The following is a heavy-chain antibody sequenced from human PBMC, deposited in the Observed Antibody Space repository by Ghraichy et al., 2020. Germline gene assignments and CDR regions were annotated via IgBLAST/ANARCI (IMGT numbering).Heavy chain of an antibody. CDR2: ISGSGGST. D-gene: IGHD4-17*01. V-gene: IGHV3-23*01. CDR1: GFTFSSYA. J-gene: IGHJ3*02. CDR3: AKDPIDYGDYEGAFDI. Sequence: LSLTCAASGFTFSSYAMSWVRQAPGKGLEWVSAISGSGGSTYYADSVKGRFTISRDNSKNTLYLQMNSLRAEDTAVYYCAKDPIDYGDYEGAFDIWGQGTMVTVSS.